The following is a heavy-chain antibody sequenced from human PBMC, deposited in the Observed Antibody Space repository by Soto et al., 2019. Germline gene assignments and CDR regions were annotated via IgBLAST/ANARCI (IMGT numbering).Heavy chain of an antibody. D-gene: IGHD3-10*01. J-gene: IGHJ3*02. CDR3: ARDGTMDRAFDI. Sequence: ASVKVSCKASGYTLTSHGISWVRQAPGQGLEWMGERIPIFGTANYAQKFQGRVTITADESTSTAYMELSSLRSEDTAVYYCARDGTMDRAFDIWGQGTMVTVS. V-gene: IGHV1-69*13. CDR1: GYTLTSHG. CDR2: RIPIFGTA.